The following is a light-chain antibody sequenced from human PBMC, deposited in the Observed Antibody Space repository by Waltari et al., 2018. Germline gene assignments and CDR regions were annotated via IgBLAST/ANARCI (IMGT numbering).Light chain of an antibody. J-gene: IGLJ2*01. CDR2: DVS. CDR1: SSDVGNYNL. Sequence: QSALTQPRSGSGSPGQSVTLSRTGTSSDVGNYNLVSWYQQHPGKAPKPMIYDVSKRPSGVPDRFSGSKSGNTASLTISGLQAEDEADYYCCSYAGNYILFGGGTKLTVL. V-gene: IGLV2-11*01. CDR3: CSYAGNYIL.